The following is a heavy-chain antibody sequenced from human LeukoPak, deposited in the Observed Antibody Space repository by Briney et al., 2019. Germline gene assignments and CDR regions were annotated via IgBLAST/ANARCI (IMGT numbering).Heavy chain of an antibody. CDR1: GFTFSSYG. CDR2: IWYDGSNK. D-gene: IGHD2-15*01. V-gene: IGHV3-30*02. Sequence: TGGSLRLSCAASGFTFSSYGMHWVRQAPGKGLEWVAVIWYDGSNKYYADSVKGRFTISRDNSKNTLYLQMNSLRAEDTAVYYCAKIPSLLVVAAATDYWGQGTLVTVSS. J-gene: IGHJ4*02. CDR3: AKIPSLLVVAAATDY.